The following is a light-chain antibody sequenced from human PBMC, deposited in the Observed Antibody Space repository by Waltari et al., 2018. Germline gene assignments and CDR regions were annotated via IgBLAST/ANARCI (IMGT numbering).Light chain of an antibody. CDR3: QSYDSSLRGWV. CDR2: TNS. CDR1: SSNIGAGYD. V-gene: IGLV1-40*01. J-gene: IGLJ3*02. Sequence: QSVLTQPPSVSGAPGQRVTISCTGSSSNIGAGYDVPWYQQLPGTAPKPLIYTNSNRPSGVPDRFSGSKSGTSASLAITGLQAEDEADYYCQSYDSSLRGWVFGGGTKLTVL.